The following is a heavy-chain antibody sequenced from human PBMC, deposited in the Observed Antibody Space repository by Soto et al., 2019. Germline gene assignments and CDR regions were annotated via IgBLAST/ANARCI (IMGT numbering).Heavy chain of an antibody. Sequence: QLQLQESGPGLVKPSETLSLTCGVSGGSITSISYYWGWIRQPPGKGLEWIASIYYSGSIYHNPSLRSRVTMSIDTSKKQFSLKMSSVTAADTAVYYCARLLHDNRGYYYFDYWGRGTLVTVSS. V-gene: IGHV4-39*01. CDR2: IYYSGSI. CDR1: GGSITSISYY. J-gene: IGHJ4*02. CDR3: ARLLHDNRGYYYFDY. D-gene: IGHD3-9*01.